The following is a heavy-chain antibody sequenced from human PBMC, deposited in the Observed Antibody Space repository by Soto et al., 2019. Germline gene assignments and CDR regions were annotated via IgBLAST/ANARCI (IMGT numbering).Heavy chain of an antibody. Sequence: GGSLRLSCAASGFTFSSYEMNWVRQAPGKGLEWVSYISSSGSTIYYADSVKGRFTISRDNAKNSLYLQMNSLRAEDTAVYYCARDQGIAAAGTGFDYWGQGTLVTVSS. D-gene: IGHD6-13*01. CDR2: ISSSGSTI. CDR1: GFTFSSYE. J-gene: IGHJ4*02. CDR3: ARDQGIAAAGTGFDY. V-gene: IGHV3-48*03.